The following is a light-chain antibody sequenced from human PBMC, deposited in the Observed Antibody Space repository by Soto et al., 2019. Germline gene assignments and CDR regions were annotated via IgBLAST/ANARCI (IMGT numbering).Light chain of an antibody. CDR3: QHLNNYPRT. CDR1: QGIRSY. CDR2: GAS. J-gene: IGKJ2*01. Sequence: DIQLTQSPSFLSASVGDRVTITCRASQGIRSYLAWYQQPPGKAPKLLIYGASTLQRGVSSRFSGSGSGTEFTLTISSLQPEDFATYYCQHLNNYPRTFGQGTKLEVK. V-gene: IGKV1-9*01.